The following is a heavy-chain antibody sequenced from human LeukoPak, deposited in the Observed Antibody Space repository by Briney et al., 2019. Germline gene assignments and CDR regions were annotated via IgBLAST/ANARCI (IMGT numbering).Heavy chain of an antibody. D-gene: IGHD2-15*01. V-gene: IGHV3-21*01. CDR3: AREVMVVAATTFWYFDL. J-gene: IGHJ2*01. CDR1: GFSFSTYS. CDR2: ISSSGTYI. Sequence: GGSLRLFCAASGFSFSTYSIHWVRQAPGKGLEWVSSISSSGTYIYNADSVKGRFTISRDNAKNSLFLQMNSLRAEDTAVYYCAREVMVVAATTFWYFDLWGRGTLVTVSS.